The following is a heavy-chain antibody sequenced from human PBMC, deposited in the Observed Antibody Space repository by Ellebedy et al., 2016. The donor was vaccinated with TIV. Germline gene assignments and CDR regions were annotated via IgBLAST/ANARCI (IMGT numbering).Heavy chain of an antibody. J-gene: IGHJ4*02. V-gene: IGHV3-49*03. D-gene: IGHD5-24*01. CDR2: IRSKAFGGTT. Sequence: GESLKISCTASGFTFGDYAMTWFRQAPGKGLEWVGFIRSKAFGGTTDYAASVKGRFTVSRDDSKSIAYLQMNSLKTEETAVYYCTRGRLEMATTFNYWGQGTLVTVSS. CDR1: GFTFGDYA. CDR3: TRGRLEMATTFNY.